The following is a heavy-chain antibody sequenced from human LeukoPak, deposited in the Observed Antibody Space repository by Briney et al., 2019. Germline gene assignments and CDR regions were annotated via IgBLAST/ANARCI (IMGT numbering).Heavy chain of an antibody. CDR1: GYSISSGYY. V-gene: IGHV4-38-2*02. J-gene: IGHJ4*02. CDR3: ARDRGRYDILTGYYYPYYFDY. D-gene: IGHD3-9*01. CDR2: IYHSGST. Sequence: SETLSLTCTVSGYSISSGYYWGWNRQPPGKGLEWIGSIYHSGSTYYNPSLKSRVTISVDTSKNQFSLKLSSVTAADTAVYYCARDRGRYDILTGYYYPYYFDYWGQGTLVTVSS.